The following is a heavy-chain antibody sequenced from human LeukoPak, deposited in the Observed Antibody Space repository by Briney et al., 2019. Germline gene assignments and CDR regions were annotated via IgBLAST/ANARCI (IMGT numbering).Heavy chain of an antibody. V-gene: IGHV3-21*01. CDR1: GFTFSSYS. D-gene: IGHD3-10*01. J-gene: IGHJ4*02. CDR2: ISSSSSYI. Sequence: GGSLRLSCAASGFTFSSYSMNWVRQAPGKGLEWVSSISSSSSYIYYADSVKGRFTISRDNAKNSLYLQMNSLRAEDTAVYYCARDRGMVRGAITYWGDYWGQGTLVTVSS. CDR3: ARDRGMVRGAITYWGDY.